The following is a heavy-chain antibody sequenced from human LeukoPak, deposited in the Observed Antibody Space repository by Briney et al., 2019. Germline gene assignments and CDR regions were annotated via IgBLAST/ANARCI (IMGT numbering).Heavy chain of an antibody. CDR3: ARHSFYYYYYIDV. J-gene: IGHJ6*03. CDR2: VYYSGST. CDR1: GGSISSSAYY. Sequence: SETLSLTCTVSGGSISSSAYYWGWIRQSPGKGLEWIGDVYYSGSTFCNASLMSRVTISADTSMNQFSLKLSSVTAADTAVYYCARHSFYYYYYIDVWGKGTTVIVSS. V-gene: IGHV4-39*01.